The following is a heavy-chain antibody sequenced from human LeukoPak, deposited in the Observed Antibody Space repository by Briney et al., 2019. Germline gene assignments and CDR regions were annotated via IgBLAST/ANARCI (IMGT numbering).Heavy chain of an antibody. CDR3: AKGAGGFSYYNWFDP. CDR2: IYYSGTT. Sequence: SETLSLTCTVSGGSISSSSYYWGWIRQPPGKRLEWIGSIYYSGTTHYNPSLESRVTISVDTSKNQFSLKLASVTAADTAVYYCAKGAGGFSYYNWFDPWGQGTLVTVSS. D-gene: IGHD5-18*01. V-gene: IGHV4-39*07. J-gene: IGHJ5*02. CDR1: GGSISSSSYY.